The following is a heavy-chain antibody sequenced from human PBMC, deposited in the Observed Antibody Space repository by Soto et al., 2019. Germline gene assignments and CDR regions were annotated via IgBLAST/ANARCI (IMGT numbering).Heavy chain of an antibody. Sequence: QVQLVESGGGVVQPGRSRRLSFAASGFTFSTYAMHWVRQAPGRGLQWVAVISYDESLIHYTDSVKGRFTIARDNTNNTLSLQIHSPTTEDTAVYYCGREGPNSVAEEWVSLWDSWGQGTLVTVSS. CDR2: ISYDESLI. V-gene: IGHV3-30-3*01. J-gene: IGHJ4*02. CDR1: GFTFSTYA. CDR3: GREGPNSVAEEWVSLWDS. D-gene: IGHD3-3*01.